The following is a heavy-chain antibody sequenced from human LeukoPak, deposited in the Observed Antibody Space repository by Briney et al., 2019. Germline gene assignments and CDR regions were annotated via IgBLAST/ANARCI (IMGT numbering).Heavy chain of an antibody. Sequence: SETLSLTCTVSGGSISSYYWSWIRQPPGKGLEWIGYIYYSGSTNYNPSLKSRVTISVDTSKNQFSLKLSSVTAADTAVYYCARTYYDFWSGYLYYFDYWGQGTLVTVSS. CDR3: ARTYYDFWSGYLYYFDY. V-gene: IGHV4-59*08. CDR2: IYYSGST. CDR1: GGSISSYY. J-gene: IGHJ4*02. D-gene: IGHD3-3*01.